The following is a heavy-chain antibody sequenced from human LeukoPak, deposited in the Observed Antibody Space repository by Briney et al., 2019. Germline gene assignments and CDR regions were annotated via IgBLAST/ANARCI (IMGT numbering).Heavy chain of an antibody. CDR2: MNPNSGNT. CDR3: AAEMATNHSDAFDI. J-gene: IGHJ3*02. CDR1: GYTFTSYD. V-gene: IGHV1-8*03. Sequence: VASVKVSCKASGYTFTSYDINWVRQATGQGLEWMGWMNPNSGNTGYAQKFQGRVTITRNTSISTAYMELSSLRSEDTAVYYCAAEMATNHSDAFDIWGQGTMVTVSS. D-gene: IGHD5-24*01.